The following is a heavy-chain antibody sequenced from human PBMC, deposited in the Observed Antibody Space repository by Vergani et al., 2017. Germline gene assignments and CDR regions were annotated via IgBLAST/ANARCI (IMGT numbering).Heavy chain of an antibody. V-gene: IGHV3-23*04. Sequence: VQLVESGGGVVQPGRSLRLSCAASGFTFSSYGMHWVRQAPGKGLEWVSAISGSGGSTYYADSVKGRFTISRDNSKNTLYLQMNSLRAEDTAVYYCAKDLAPRGQLAIDAFDIWGQGTMVTVSS. CDR1: GFTFSSYG. CDR2: ISGSGGST. D-gene: IGHD6-13*01. CDR3: AKDLAPRGQLAIDAFDI. J-gene: IGHJ3*02.